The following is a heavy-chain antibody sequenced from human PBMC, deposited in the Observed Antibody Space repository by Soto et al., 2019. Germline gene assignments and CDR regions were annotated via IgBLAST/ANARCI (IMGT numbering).Heavy chain of an antibody. CDR1: CVCFSGSY. V-gene: IGHV4-34*01. Sequence: SETLSLTCDVYCVCFSGSYWSWLRQPPGKGLEWIGEINHSGSTSYNPSLKSRVTISIDTSKNQFSLKLSPVTTADTAVYYCARRTLHQDDSSRSISWTLAYLAQGTPVTAAS. J-gene: IGHJ4*02. CDR3: ARRTLHQDDSSRSISWTLAY. CDR2: INHSGST. D-gene: IGHD3-22*01.